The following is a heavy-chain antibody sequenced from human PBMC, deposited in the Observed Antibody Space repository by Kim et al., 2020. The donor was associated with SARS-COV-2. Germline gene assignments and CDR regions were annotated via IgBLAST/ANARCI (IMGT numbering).Heavy chain of an antibody. D-gene: IGHD2-2*01. CDR1: GYTFTSYG. CDR2: ISAYNGNT. V-gene: IGHV1-18*01. Sequence: ASVKVSCKASGYTFTSYGISWVRQAPGQGLEWMGWISAYNGNTNYAQKLQGRVTMTTDTSTSTAYMELRSLRSDDTVVYYCARRREPAAFSYGMDVWGQGTTVTVSS. J-gene: IGHJ6*02. CDR3: ARRREPAAFSYGMDV.